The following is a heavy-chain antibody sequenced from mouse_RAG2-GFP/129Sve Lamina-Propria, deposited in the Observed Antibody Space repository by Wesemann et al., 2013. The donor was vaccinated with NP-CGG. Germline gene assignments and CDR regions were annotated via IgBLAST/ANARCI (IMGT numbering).Heavy chain of an antibody. Sequence: GATSYNQKFKGKATLTVDKSSSTAYMQLNSLTSEDSAVYYCARGGYYGNPYYYAMDYWGQGTSVTVSS. D-gene: IGHD2-1*01. CDR2: GAT. CDR3: ARGGYYGNPYYYAMDY. V-gene: IGHV1-39*01. J-gene: IGHJ4*01.